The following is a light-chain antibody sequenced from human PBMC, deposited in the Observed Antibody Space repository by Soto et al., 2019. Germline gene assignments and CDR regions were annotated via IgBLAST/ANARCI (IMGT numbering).Light chain of an antibody. J-gene: IGKJ1*01. CDR3: LQDYNYPWT. V-gene: IGKV1-6*01. CDR1: QDIRHD. CDR2: VAS. Sequence: AIQMTQSPASLSASVGDRVTITCRASQDIRHDLGWYQQKPGRAPKLLIYVASNLQSGVPSRFSGSGSGTDFTLTISSLQPEDFATYYCLQDYNYPWTFGQGTKVELK.